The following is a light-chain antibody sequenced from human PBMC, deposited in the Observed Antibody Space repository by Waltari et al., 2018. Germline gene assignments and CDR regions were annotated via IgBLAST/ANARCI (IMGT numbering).Light chain of an antibody. CDR3: GAWDSSLSAYV. CDR1: PSNIGNEY. J-gene: IGLJ1*01. Sequence: QSVVTQPPSVSATPGQKVTISCPGRPSNIGNEYVSWYQQIPGTAPKLLVSDNYKRPSGIPDRFSGSKSGTSATLGITGVQTGDEAHYYCGAWDSSLSAYVFGTGTEVTVL. V-gene: IGLV1-51*01. CDR2: DNY.